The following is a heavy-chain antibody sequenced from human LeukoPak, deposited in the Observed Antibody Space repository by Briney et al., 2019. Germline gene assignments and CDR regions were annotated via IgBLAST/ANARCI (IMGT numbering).Heavy chain of an antibody. V-gene: IGHV3-49*04. CDR3: TRDDGPSTFSIAASYYFDY. J-gene: IGHJ4*02. CDR2: IRSKAYGGTT. CDR1: GFTFGDYA. Sequence: GGSLRLSCTASGFTFGDYAMSWVRQAPGKGLEWVGFIRSKAYGGTTEYAASVKGRFTISRDDSKSIAYLQMNSLKTEDTAVYYCTRDDGPSTFSIAASYYFDYWGQGTLVTVSS. D-gene: IGHD6-6*01.